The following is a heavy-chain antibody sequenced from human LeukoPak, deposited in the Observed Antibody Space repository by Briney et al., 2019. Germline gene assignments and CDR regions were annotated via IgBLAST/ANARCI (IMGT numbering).Heavy chain of an antibody. J-gene: IGHJ5*02. CDR1: GYTFTSYA. CDR3: AKGFWSGYYLGWFDP. Sequence: ASVKVSCKASGYTFTSYAMHWVRQAPGQRLEWMGWINAGNGNTKYSQKFQGRVTMTRDTSTSTVYMELSSLRSEDTAVYYCAKGFWSGYYLGWFDPWGQGTLVTVSS. CDR2: INAGNGNT. D-gene: IGHD3-3*01. V-gene: IGHV1-3*01.